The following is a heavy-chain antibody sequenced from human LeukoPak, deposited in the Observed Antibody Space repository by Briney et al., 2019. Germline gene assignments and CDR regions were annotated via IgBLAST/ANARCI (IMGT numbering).Heavy chain of an antibody. J-gene: IGHJ5*02. CDR1: GYTLTELS. CDR3: ARGGGSSGWTWFDP. D-gene: IGHD6-19*01. CDR2: INPSGGST. V-gene: IGHV1-46*01. Sequence: ASVKVSCKVSGYTLTELSMHWVRQAPGQGLEWMGVINPSGGSTSYAQKFQGRVTMTRDTSTSTVYMELSSLRSEDTAVYYCARGGGSSGWTWFDPWGQGTLVTVSS.